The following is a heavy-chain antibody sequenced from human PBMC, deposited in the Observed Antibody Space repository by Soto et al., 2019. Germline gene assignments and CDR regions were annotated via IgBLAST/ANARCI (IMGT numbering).Heavy chain of an antibody. CDR1: GFTFSSYG. CDR2: IWYDGGNK. V-gene: IGHV3-33*01. D-gene: IGHD2-2*01. CDR3: ARDFCSSTSCFLAYYYYGMDV. J-gene: IGHJ6*02. Sequence: GGSLRLSCAASGFTFSSYGMHWVRQAPGKGLEWVAVIWYDGGNKYYADSVKGRFTISRDNSKNTLYLQMNSLRAEDTAVYYCARDFCSSTSCFLAYYYYGMDVWGQGTTVTVSS.